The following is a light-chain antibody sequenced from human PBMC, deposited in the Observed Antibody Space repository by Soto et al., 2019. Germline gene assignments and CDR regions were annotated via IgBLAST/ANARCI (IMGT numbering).Light chain of an antibody. CDR3: QQLNSYPAIT. CDR1: QGISSY. Sequence: IQLTQSPSSLSASVGDRVTITCRASQGISSYLAWYQQKPGKAPKLLIYAASTLQSGVPSRFSGSGSGTDFTPTISSLQPEDFATYYCQQLNSYPAITFGQGTRLEIK. CDR2: AAS. V-gene: IGKV1-9*01. J-gene: IGKJ5*01.